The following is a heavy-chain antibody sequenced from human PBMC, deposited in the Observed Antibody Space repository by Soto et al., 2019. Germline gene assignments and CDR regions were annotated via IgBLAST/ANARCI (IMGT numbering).Heavy chain of an antibody. D-gene: IGHD3-3*01. Sequence: QVQLQESGPGLVKPLGTLSLTCGVSGGSISSSNWCSWVRQPPGRGLEGIGEFHHTGSTTYNPSLKSRITISLDKSKNQFSLKLTSGTAADTAVYYCASRGGLAYFDYWGQGTLVTVSS. CDR1: GGSISSSNW. CDR3: ASRGGLAYFDY. CDR2: FHHTGST. V-gene: IGHV4-4*02. J-gene: IGHJ4*02.